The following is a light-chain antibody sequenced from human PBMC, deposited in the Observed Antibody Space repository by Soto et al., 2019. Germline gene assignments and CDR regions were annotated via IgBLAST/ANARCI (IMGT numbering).Light chain of an antibody. CDR1: SSNIGSNT. J-gene: IGLJ1*01. Sequence: QSVLTQPPSASSTPGQRVTISCSGSSSNIGSNTVNWYQQLPGTAPKLLIYSNDQRPSGVPDRYSGSKSGTSASLAISGPKSEAEADYYCAAWDDRLSDYLLGTGTKVTVL. CDR2: SND. V-gene: IGLV1-44*01. CDR3: AAWDDRLSDYL.